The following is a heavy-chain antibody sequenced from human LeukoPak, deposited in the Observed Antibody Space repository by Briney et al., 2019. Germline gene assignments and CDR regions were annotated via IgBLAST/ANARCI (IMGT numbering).Heavy chain of an antibody. V-gene: IGHV3-21*01. J-gene: IGHJ4*02. Sequence: NSGGSLRLSCAASEFTLSSYNMKWVRQAPGKGLEWVSSISYRSSDIEYADSVKGRFTISRDNAKQLLYLQMSRLRVEDTAVYYCARGYDISDYWGQGTVVTVSS. CDR3: ARGYDISDY. CDR2: ISYRSSDI. CDR1: EFTLSSYN. D-gene: IGHD3-9*01.